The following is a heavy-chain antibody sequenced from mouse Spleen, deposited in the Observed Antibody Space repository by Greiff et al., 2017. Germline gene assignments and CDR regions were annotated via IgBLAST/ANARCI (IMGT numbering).Heavy chain of an antibody. CDR3: AKGRSWYFDV. V-gene: IGHV3-6*02. CDR2: ISYDGSN. Sequence: VQLKESGPGLVKPSQSLSLTCSVTGYSITSGYYWNWIRQFPGNKLEWMGYISYDGSNNYNPSLKNRISITRDTSKNQFFLKLNSVTTEDTATYYCAKGRSWYFDVWGAGTTVTVSS. J-gene: IGHJ1*01. CDR1: GYSITSGYY.